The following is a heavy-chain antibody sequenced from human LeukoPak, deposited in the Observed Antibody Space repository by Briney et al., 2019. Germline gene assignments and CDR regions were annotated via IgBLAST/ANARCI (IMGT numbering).Heavy chain of an antibody. D-gene: IGHD6-13*01. CDR2: IRSKAYGGTT. J-gene: IGHJ3*02. CDR3: TRQPPQPYSSSSGITMTKGFRDKDAFDI. Sequence: GGSLRLSCTASGFTFGDYAMSWFRQAPGKGLEWVGFIRSKAYGGTTEYAASVKGRFTISRDDSKSIAYLQMNSLKTEDTAVYYCTRQPPQPYSSSSGITMTKGFRDKDAFDIWGQGTMVTVSS. V-gene: IGHV3-49*03. CDR1: GFTFGDYA.